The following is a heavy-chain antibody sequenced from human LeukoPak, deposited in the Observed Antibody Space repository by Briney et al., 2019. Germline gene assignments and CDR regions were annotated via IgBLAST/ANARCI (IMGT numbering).Heavy chain of an antibody. J-gene: IGHJ6*03. CDR3: ARGPFLDVRYYDFWRGHYYYMDV. CDR2: INHSGST. CDR1: GGSFSGYY. D-gene: IGHD3-3*01. V-gene: IGHV4-34*01. Sequence: SETLSLTCAVYGGSFSGYYWSWLRQPPGKGLEWIGEINHSGSTNYNPSLKSRVPISVDTSKNQFSLKLSSVTAADTAVYYCARGPFLDVRYYDFWRGHYYYMDVWGKGTTVTVSS.